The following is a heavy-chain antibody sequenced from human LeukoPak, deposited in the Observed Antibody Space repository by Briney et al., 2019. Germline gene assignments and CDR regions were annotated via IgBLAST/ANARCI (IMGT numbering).Heavy chain of an antibody. CDR3: ATGRLTGSGRLDP. D-gene: IGHD3-10*01. V-gene: IGHV1-3*03. CDR2: INAGNGNT. Sequence: PSGNFSCTASAYAFTCYAINWVRHAPGQRLEWMGLINAGNGNTKYSQEFQGRGTITRDTSASTAHRELSSLRSEDTAVSYCATGRLTGSGRLDPWGQGTLVTVSS. J-gene: IGHJ5*02. CDR1: AYAFTCYA.